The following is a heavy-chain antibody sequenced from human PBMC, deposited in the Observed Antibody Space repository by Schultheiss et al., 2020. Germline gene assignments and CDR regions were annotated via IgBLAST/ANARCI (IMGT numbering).Heavy chain of an antibody. J-gene: IGHJ6*02. CDR2: IYTSGST. D-gene: IGHD4-17*01. Sequence: SETLSLTCTVSGGSVSSGNYYWSWIRQPPGKGLEWIGRIYTSGSTNYNPSLKSRVTISVDTSKNQFSLKLSSVTAADTAVYYCARDFYGAGRFYGMDVWGQGTTVTVS. CDR1: GGSVSSGNYY. V-gene: IGHV4-61*01. CDR3: ARDFYGAGRFYGMDV.